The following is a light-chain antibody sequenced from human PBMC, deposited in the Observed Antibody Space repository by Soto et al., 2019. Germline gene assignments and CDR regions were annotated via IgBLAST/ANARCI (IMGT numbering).Light chain of an antibody. CDR1: QSISSY. CDR2: AAS. V-gene: IGKV1-39*01. J-gene: IGKJ2*01. CDR3: QQSYSNPPYT. Sequence: DIQMTQSPSSLSASVGDRVTITCRASQSISSYLNWYQQKPGKAPKLLIYAASSLQSRVPSRFSGSRSGTDFTLTISSLQPEDFATYYCQQSYSNPPYTFGQGTKLELK.